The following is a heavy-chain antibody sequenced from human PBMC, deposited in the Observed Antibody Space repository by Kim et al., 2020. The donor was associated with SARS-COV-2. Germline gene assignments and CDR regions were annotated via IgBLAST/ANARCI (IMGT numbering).Heavy chain of an antibody. J-gene: IGHJ6*02. D-gene: IGHD3-10*01. CDR1: GFTFSSYR. CDR3: ARDRDITMVRGVINSFYYGMDV. V-gene: IGHV3-48*04. Sequence: GGSLRLSCAASGFTFSSYRMNWVRQAPGKGLEWVSYISSSSSTIYYADSVKGRVTITRYNAKNSLYLQMNSLRAEDTAVYYCARDRDITMVRGVINSFYYGMDVWGQGTTVTVSS. CDR2: ISSSSSTI.